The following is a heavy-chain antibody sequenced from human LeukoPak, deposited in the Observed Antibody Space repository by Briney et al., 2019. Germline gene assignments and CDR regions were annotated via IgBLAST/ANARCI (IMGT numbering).Heavy chain of an antibody. CDR2: IYSGGST. CDR3: ATWPGGWYGEDS. D-gene: IGHD6-19*01. Sequence: GGSLRLSCAASGFTVSSNYMSWVRQAPGKGLEWVSVIYSGGSTYYADSVKGRFTISRDTSKNTLYLQMNSLRAEDTAVYYCATWPGGWYGEDSWGQGTLVTVSS. CDR1: GFTVSSNY. J-gene: IGHJ4*02. V-gene: IGHV3-53*01.